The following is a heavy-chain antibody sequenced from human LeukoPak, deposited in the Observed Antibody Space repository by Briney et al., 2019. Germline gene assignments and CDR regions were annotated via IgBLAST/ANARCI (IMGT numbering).Heavy chain of an antibody. Sequence: GGSLRLSCAASGFTFSSYAMHWVRQAPGKGLEWVAVISHDGSTKYYADSVKGRFTISRDNSKNTLYLQMNSLRAEDTAVYYCARGYYYDSSGSEHYFDYWGQGTLVTVSS. V-gene: IGHV3-30-3*01. CDR3: ARGYYYDSSGSEHYFDY. CDR2: ISHDGSTK. D-gene: IGHD3-22*01. J-gene: IGHJ4*02. CDR1: GFTFSSYA.